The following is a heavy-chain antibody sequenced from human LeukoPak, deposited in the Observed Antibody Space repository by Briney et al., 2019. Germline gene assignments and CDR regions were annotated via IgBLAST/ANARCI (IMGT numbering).Heavy chain of an antibody. J-gene: IGHJ4*02. CDR3: TAAAGQDY. D-gene: IGHD6-13*01. Sequence: GGSLRLSCTTSGFTFSGSAMHWVRQASGKGLEWVGRIRSKANNYATAYAASVKGRFTISRDDSENTAYLQMNSLKTEDTAVYYCTAAAGQDYWGQGTLVTVSS. CDR2: IRSKANNYAT. CDR1: GFTFSGSA. V-gene: IGHV3-73*01.